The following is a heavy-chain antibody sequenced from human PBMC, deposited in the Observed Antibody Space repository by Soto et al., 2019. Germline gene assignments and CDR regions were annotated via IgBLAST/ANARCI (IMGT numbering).Heavy chain of an antibody. Sequence: ASVKVSCKASGYTFTTYGIAWVRQAPGQGLEWLGWISAYNGNTNYAQKFQGRVTMTTETSTNTAYMEVRSLRSDDTAVYYCARDKGSKAWYYFFDFWGQGTLVTSPQ. CDR3: ARDKGSKAWYYFFDF. V-gene: IGHV1-18*01. J-gene: IGHJ4*02. CDR1: GYTFTTYG. D-gene: IGHD1-26*01. CDR2: ISAYNGNT.